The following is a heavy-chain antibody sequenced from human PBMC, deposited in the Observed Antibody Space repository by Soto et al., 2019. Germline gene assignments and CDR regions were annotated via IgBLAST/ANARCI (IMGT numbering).Heavy chain of an antibody. Sequence: GGSLRLSCAASGFTFDDYAMHWVRQAPGKGLEWVSGISWNSGSIGYADSVKGRFTISRDNAKNSLYLQMNSLRAEDTALYYCAKDRRNYYGSGSYYRTDAFDIWGQGTMFTVSS. V-gene: IGHV3-9*01. CDR2: ISWNSGSI. D-gene: IGHD3-10*01. J-gene: IGHJ3*02. CDR3: AKDRRNYYGSGSYYRTDAFDI. CDR1: GFTFDDYA.